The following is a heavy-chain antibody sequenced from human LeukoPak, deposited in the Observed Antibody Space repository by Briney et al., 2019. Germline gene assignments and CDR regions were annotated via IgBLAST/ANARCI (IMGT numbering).Heavy chain of an antibody. V-gene: IGHV3-21*01. Sequence: PGGSLRLSCAASGFTFSSYSMNWVHQAPGKGLEWVSSISSSSSYIYYADSVKGRFTISRDNAKNSLYLQMNSLRAEDTAVYYCAREWDYGDYDYFDYWGQGTLVTVSS. J-gene: IGHJ4*02. CDR2: ISSSSSYI. D-gene: IGHD4-17*01. CDR1: GFTFSSYS. CDR3: AREWDYGDYDYFDY.